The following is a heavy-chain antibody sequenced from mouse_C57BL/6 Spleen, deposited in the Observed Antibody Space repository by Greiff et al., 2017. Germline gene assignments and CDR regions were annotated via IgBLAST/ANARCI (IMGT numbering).Heavy chain of an antibody. V-gene: IGHV1-55*01. CDR1: GYTFTSYW. Sequence: VQLQQPGAELVKPGASVKMSCKASGYTFTSYWITWVKQRPGQGLEWIGDIYPGSGSTNYNEKFKSKATLTVDTSSSTAYMQLSSLTSEDSAVYYCSGGEFYSGSSCFDYGVQGPPLSVSS. J-gene: IGHJ2*01. D-gene: IGHD1-1*01. CDR3: SGGEFYSGSSCFDY. CDR2: IYPGSGST.